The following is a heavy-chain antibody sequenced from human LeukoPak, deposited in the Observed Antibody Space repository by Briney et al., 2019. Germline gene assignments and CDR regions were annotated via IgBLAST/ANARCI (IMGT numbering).Heavy chain of an antibody. CDR1: GGSVSSGNYY. D-gene: IGHD2-2*01. CDR2: IYYSGST. CDR3: ARYCSSTSCYESGYYGMDV. V-gene: IGHV4-61*01. J-gene: IGHJ6*02. Sequence: SETLSLTCTVSGGSVSSGNYYWNWIRQPPRKGLEWIGYIYYSGSTNYNPSLKSRVTISVDTSKNQFSLKLSSVTAADTAVYYCARYCSSTSCYESGYYGMDVWGQGTTVTVSS.